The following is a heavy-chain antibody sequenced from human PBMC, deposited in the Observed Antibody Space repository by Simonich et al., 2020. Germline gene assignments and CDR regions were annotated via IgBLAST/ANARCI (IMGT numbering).Heavy chain of an antibody. CDR3: ARGGLGHWYFDL. Sequence: QVQLVQSGAEVKKPGASVKVSCKASGYTFTGYYMHWGRQAPGQGLECMGWTNPNSGGTTYAQKFQGRVTITRDTSISTAYMELSRLRSDDTAVYYCARGGLGHWYFDLWGRGTLVTVSS. D-gene: IGHD6-25*01. V-gene: IGHV1-2*02. J-gene: IGHJ2*01. CDR2: TNPNSGGT. CDR1: GYTFTGYY.